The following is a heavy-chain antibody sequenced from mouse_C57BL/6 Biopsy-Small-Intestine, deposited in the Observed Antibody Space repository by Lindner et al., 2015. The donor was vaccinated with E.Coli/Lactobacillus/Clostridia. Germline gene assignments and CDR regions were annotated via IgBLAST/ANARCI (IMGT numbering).Heavy chain of an antibody. J-gene: IGHJ2*01. CDR3: ASLTGTKGYFDY. V-gene: IGHV1-31*01. CDR2: IYPFNGLS. D-gene: IGHD4-1*01. Sequence: VQLQESGPVLVKPGPSVKISCKASGYSFTGYYMHWVKQSHGNILDWIGYIYPFNGLSSYNQKFKGKATLTVDKSSSTAYMELRSLTSEDSAVYYCASLTGTKGYFDYWGQGTTLTVSS. CDR1: GYSFTGYY.